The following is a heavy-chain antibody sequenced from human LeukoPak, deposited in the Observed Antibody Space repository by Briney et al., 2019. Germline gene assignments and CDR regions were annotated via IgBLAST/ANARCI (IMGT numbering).Heavy chain of an antibody. CDR1: GFTVSSNY. Sequence: GGSLRLSCAPSGFTVSSNYMSWVRQAPGKGLEWVSVIYSGGSTYYADSVKGRFTISRENSTNTLYLQMNSLRAEDTAVYYCARDSAYSYDSSGYWGGVDYWGQGTLVTVSS. CDR2: IYSGGST. D-gene: IGHD3-22*01. V-gene: IGHV3-66*02. CDR3: ARDSAYSYDSSGYWGGVDY. J-gene: IGHJ4*02.